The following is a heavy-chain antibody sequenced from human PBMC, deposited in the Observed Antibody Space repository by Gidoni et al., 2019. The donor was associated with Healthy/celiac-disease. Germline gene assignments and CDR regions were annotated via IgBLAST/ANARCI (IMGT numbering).Heavy chain of an antibody. D-gene: IGHD6-13*01. CDR1: GFTFGDYA. J-gene: IGHJ3*02. CDR2: IRSKAYGGTT. CDR3: TRSSEGSSWYSGNAFDI. Sequence: EVQLVESGGGLVQPGRSLRLSCTASGFTFGDYAMSWFLQAPGKGLEWVGFIRSKAYGGTTEYAASVKGRFTISRDDSKSIAYLQMNSLKTEDTAVYYCTRSSEGSSWYSGNAFDIWGQGTMVTVSS. V-gene: IGHV3-49*03.